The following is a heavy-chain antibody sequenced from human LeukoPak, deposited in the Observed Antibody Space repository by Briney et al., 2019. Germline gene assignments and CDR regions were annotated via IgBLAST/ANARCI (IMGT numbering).Heavy chain of an antibody. CDR1: GYTFTGYF. V-gene: IGHV1-2*06. CDR3: TRDHPDCSGDSCYS. CDR2: INPNSGDT. Sequence: ASVKVSCKASGYTFTGYFVHWVRQAPGQGLEWMGRINPNSGDTNYAQKFQGGVTMTRDTSITTAYMELSSLRSDDTAVYYCTRDHPDCSGDSCYSWGQGTLVTVSS. D-gene: IGHD2-15*01. J-gene: IGHJ5*02.